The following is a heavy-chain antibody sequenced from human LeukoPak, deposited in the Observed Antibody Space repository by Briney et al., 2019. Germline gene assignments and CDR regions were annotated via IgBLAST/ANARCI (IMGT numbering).Heavy chain of an antibody. V-gene: IGHV1-69*13. D-gene: IGHD3-10*01. CDR3: ARSITMVRGVISWFDP. CDR1: GGTFSSYA. CDR2: IIPIFGTA. J-gene: IGHJ5*02. Sequence: GASVKVSCKASGGTFSSYAISWVRQAPGQGLEWIGGIIPIFGTANYAQKFQGRVTITADESTSTAYMELSSLRSEDTAVYYCARSITMVRGVISWFDPWGQGTLVTVSS.